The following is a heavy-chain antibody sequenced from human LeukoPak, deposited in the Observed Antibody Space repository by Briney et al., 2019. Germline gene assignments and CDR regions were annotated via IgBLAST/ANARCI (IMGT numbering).Heavy chain of an antibody. V-gene: IGHV4-38-2*01. CDR2: ISQSGST. Sequence: SETLSLTCVVSGHSISSGYYWGWIRQPPGKGLEWIGSISQSGSTDYNPSLKGRVIISVDTSKNQFSLKLTSATAADTAMYHCARVGDCSAGSCHSPYYWGQGTLVTVSS. CDR1: GHSISSGYY. D-gene: IGHD2-15*01. J-gene: IGHJ4*02. CDR3: ARVGDCSAGSCHSPYY.